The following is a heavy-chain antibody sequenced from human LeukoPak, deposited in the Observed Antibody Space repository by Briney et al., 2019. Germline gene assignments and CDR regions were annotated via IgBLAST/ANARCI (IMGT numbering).Heavy chain of an antibody. Sequence: SETLSLTCTVSGGSVGSGSYYWSWIRQPPGKGLEWIGYIYYSGSTNYNPSLKSRVTISVDTSKNQFSLKLNSVTAADTAVYYCARNAVPYDSSGYYGDWGQGTLVTVSS. CDR1: GGSVGSGSYY. V-gene: IGHV4-61*01. D-gene: IGHD3-22*01. CDR2: IYYSGST. J-gene: IGHJ4*02. CDR3: ARNAVPYDSSGYYGD.